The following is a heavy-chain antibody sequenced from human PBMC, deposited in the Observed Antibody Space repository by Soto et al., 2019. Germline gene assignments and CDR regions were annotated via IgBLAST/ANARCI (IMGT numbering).Heavy chain of an antibody. Sequence: SETLSLTCTVSGDSVSSGSYYWSWIRQPPGKGLEWIGYIYYSGSTNYNPSLKSRVTISVDTSKNQFSLKLSSVTAADTAVYYCARDRQWLGGNWFDPWGQGTLVTVSS. CDR2: IYYSGST. CDR1: GDSVSSGSYY. J-gene: IGHJ5*02. CDR3: ARDRQWLGGNWFDP. D-gene: IGHD3-22*01. V-gene: IGHV4-61*01.